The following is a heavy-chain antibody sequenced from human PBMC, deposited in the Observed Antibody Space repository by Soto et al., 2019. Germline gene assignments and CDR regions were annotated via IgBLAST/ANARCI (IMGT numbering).Heavy chain of an antibody. CDR2: TYYRSKWYN. Sequence: QTLSLTCVISGDSVSSNSAAWNWIRQSPSRGLEWLGRTYYRSKWYNDYAVSVKSRITINPDTSKNQFSLQLNSVTPEDTAVYYCARDEDTAMVSSPYYYYGMDVWGQGTTVTVS. J-gene: IGHJ6*02. D-gene: IGHD5-18*01. CDR3: ARDEDTAMVSSPYYYYGMDV. CDR1: GDSVSSNSAA. V-gene: IGHV6-1*01.